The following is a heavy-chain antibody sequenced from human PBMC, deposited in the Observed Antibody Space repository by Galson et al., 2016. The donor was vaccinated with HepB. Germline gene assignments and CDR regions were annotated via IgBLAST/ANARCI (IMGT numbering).Heavy chain of an antibody. CDR1: TFTFSNYW. CDR2: IKPDGSEK. D-gene: IGHD2-15*01. CDR3: ARRSCTAVACYSASYRCFDS. Sequence: SLRLSCADSTFTFSNYWMTWVRQAPGKGLEWVANIKPDGSEKYYVDSVKGRFTISRDNAKKSLYLQMNSLRAEGTAVYYCARRSCTAVACYSASYRCFDSWGQGTLVTVSS. V-gene: IGHV3-7*01. J-gene: IGHJ4*02.